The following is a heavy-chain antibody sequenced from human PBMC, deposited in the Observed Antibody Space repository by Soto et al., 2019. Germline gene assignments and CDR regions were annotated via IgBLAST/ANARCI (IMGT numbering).Heavy chain of an antibody. CDR2: ISAYNENT. CDR1: GYTFTSYG. Sequence: ASVKVSCKASGYTFTSYGISWVRQAPGQGLEWMGWISAYNENTNSAQQLQDRITMTTDTFMSTAYMELRSLRSDDTAVYYCARDVWGTAADGSYYFDYWG. CDR3: ARDVWGTAADGSYYFDY. J-gene: IGHJ4*01. V-gene: IGHV1-18*01. D-gene: IGHD6-25*01.